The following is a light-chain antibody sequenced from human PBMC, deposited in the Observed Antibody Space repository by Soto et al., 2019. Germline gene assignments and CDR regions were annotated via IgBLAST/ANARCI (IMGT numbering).Light chain of an antibody. CDR1: LNVATN. CDR2: GAS. CDR3: HKYNTGLRT. Sequence: TVMTQSPATLSMSPGDRAALSCRASLNVATNMAWYQQKPGQAPRLLIYGASIRATGVPARFTGSGSGTDFTLPINNLQSEDFAVYYCHKYNTGLRTFGRGTRVDTK. V-gene: IGKV3-15*01. J-gene: IGKJ1*01.